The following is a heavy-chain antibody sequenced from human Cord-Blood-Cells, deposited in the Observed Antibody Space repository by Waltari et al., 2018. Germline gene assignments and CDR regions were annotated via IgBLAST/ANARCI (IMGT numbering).Heavy chain of an antibody. V-gene: IGHV4-39*01. CDR3: ASWKRGYCSSTSCYYFDY. CDR1: GGPIRSSSYY. Sequence: QLQLQESGPGLVKPSETLSLTCTVSGGPIRSSSYYWGWIRQPPGTGLEWIGSIYYSGSTYYNPSLKSRVTISVDTSKNQFSLKLSSVTAADTAVYYCASWKRGYCSSTSCYYFDYWGQGTLVTVSS. D-gene: IGHD2-2*01. J-gene: IGHJ4*02. CDR2: IYYSGST.